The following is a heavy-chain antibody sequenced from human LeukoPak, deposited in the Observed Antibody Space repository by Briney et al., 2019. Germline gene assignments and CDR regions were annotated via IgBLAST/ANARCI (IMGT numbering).Heavy chain of an antibody. Sequence: GGSLRLSCAAFGFTFSSYGMHWVRQTPGKGLEWVAFIRHDGSYQQYADSVKGRLTVSRDNSKDMVYLQMNSLRTEDTAVYYCAKNRDSSDYPRDFDFWGQGTLVTVYS. D-gene: IGHD3-22*01. CDR3: AKNRDSSDYPRDFDF. CDR2: IRHDGSYQ. CDR1: GFTFSSYG. V-gene: IGHV3-30*02. J-gene: IGHJ4*02.